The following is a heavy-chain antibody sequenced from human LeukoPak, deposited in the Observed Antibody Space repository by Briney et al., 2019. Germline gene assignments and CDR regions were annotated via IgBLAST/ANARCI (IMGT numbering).Heavy chain of an antibody. CDR3: ARVLTFGGVPYYFDY. D-gene: IGHD3-16*01. CDR2: ISVYSGST. V-gene: IGHV1-18*04. CDR1: GYTFTSYG. J-gene: IGHJ4*02. Sequence: ASVKVSCKASGYTFTSYGFTWVRQAPGQGLEWTGWISVYSGSTNYAQKLQGRVTMTTDTSTSTAYMELRSLRSDDTAVYYCARVLTFGGVPYYFDYWGQGTLVTVSS.